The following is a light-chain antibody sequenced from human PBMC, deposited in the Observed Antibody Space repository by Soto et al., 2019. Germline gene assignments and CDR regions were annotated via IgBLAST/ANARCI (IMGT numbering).Light chain of an antibody. CDR3: QQYNDACRT. Sequence: EIVLTQSPGTLSLSPGERATLSCRASQTLSTNSLAWYQQRPGQTPRLLIYAASTRDTDIPAGFNGSGSGTDFALTMSRLEPEDFALYYCQQYNDACRTFGPGTKVDVK. CDR1: QTLSTNS. V-gene: IGKV3-20*01. J-gene: IGKJ3*01. CDR2: AAS.